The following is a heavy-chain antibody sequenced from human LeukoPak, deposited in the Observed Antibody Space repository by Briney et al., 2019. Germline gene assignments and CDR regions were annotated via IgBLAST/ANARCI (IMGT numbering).Heavy chain of an antibody. CDR3: ARGWGPYDILTGYYKGGAFDI. D-gene: IGHD3-9*01. V-gene: IGHV3-21*01. CDR2: ISSSSSYI. CDR1: GFTFSSYS. J-gene: IGHJ3*02. Sequence: GGSLRLSCAASGFTFSSYSMNWVRQAPGKGLEWVSSISSSSSYIYYADSVKGRFTISRDNAKNSLYLQMNSLRAEDTAVYYCARGWGPYDILTGYYKGGAFDIWGQGTMVTVSS.